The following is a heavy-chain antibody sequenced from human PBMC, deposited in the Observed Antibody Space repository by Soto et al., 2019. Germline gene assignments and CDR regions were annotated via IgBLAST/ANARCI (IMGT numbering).Heavy chain of an antibody. CDR3: ARDITMVRGVIARDYYGMDV. CDR1: GFTFSSYG. J-gene: IGHJ6*01. D-gene: IGHD3-10*01. CDR2: IWYDGTNK. Sequence: QVQLVESGGGVVQPGRSLRLSCAASGFTFSSYGMHWVRQAPGKGLEWVAVIWYDGTNKYYADSVKGRFTISRDNSKNPLYLQMNSLRAEDTAVYYCARDITMVRGVIARDYYGMDVWGQGTTVTVSS. V-gene: IGHV3-33*01.